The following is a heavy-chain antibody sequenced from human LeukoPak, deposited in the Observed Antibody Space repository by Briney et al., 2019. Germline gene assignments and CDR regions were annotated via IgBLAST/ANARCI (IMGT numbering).Heavy chain of an antibody. Sequence: GGSLRLSCAASGFTFSSYGMSWVRQAPGKGLERVSAISGSGGSTYYADSVKGRFTISRDNSKNTLYLQMNSLRAEDTAVYYCAKDTASSWWYFDLWGRGTLVTVSS. CDR2: ISGSGGST. V-gene: IGHV3-23*01. CDR1: GFTFSSYG. D-gene: IGHD5-18*01. CDR3: AKDTASSWWYFDL. J-gene: IGHJ2*01.